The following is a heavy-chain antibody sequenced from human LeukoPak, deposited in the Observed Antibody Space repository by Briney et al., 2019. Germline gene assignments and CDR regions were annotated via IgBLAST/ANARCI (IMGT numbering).Heavy chain of an antibody. CDR1: KFTFRRCS. CDR3: ARATSGSYGSDAFEI. D-gene: IGHD5-18*01. CDR2: ISSSSSTI. V-gene: IGHV3-48*01. Sequence: GGSLRLSCAASKFTFRRCSMNWVRQAPGKGLEWVSYISSSSSTIYYADSAKGRFTISRDNAKNSLYLQMNRLRAEDTAVYYCARATSGSYGSDAFEIWGQGTMVTVPS. J-gene: IGHJ3*02.